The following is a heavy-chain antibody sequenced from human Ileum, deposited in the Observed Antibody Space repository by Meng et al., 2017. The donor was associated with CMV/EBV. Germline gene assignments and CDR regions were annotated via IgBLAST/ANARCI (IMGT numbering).Heavy chain of an antibody. CDR1: GYTFTSYG. Sequence: CKASGYTFTSYGISWVRQAPGQGLEWMGWISAYNGNTNYAQKLQGRVTMTTDTSTSTAYMELRSLRSDDTAVYYCLTVTIFGEVGFDYWGQGTLVTVSS. CDR3: LTVTIFGEVGFDY. J-gene: IGHJ4*02. CDR2: ISAYNGNT. D-gene: IGHD3-3*01. V-gene: IGHV1-18*01.